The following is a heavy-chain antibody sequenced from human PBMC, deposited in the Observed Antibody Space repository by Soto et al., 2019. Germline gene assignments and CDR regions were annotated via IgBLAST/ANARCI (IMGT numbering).Heavy chain of an antibody. CDR3: AGQTFTIAAASYGRSNWFDP. V-gene: IGHV4-39*01. D-gene: IGHD6-25*01. J-gene: IGHJ5*02. CDR1: GDSISDTIYY. Sequence: SETLSLTCRVSGDSISDTIYYWGWIRQPPGKGLEWIGSIHYSGSTQFHPSLKSRVTISVDTSKNEFSLRLRSVTAADTGVYYCAGQTFTIAAASYGRSNWFDPWGPGTLVTVSS. CDR2: IHYSGST.